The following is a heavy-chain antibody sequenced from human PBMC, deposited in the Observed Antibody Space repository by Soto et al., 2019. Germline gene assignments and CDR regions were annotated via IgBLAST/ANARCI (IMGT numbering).Heavy chain of an antibody. CDR3: IRASGVAGTGEYF. J-gene: IGHJ4*02. D-gene: IGHD6-19*01. V-gene: IGHV3-74*02. CDR1: GFDFSTYW. CDR2: SSGGGGT. Sequence: EVQLVESGGGLVQPGGSLRLSCAASGFDFSTYWMHWVRQPPGKGLVWVSRSSGGGGTNYADAVEVRFTISRDNANNIVYLQMNSLTEEDTAMYYCIRASGVAGTGEYFWGQGTLVTVSS.